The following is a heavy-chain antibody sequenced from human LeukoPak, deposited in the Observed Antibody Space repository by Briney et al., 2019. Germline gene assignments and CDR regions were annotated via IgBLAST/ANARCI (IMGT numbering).Heavy chain of an antibody. D-gene: IGHD2-2*01. CDR3: VRERCTTTGCHGQFDY. CDR2: IYSGGKT. J-gene: IGHJ4*02. Sequence: GGSLRLSCAASGFSVSSNYMSWVRQAPGRGLEWVSVIYSGGKTDYADSVKGQYTIPRDNSKNTLYLQMNSLRADDTAVYYCVRERCTTTGCHGQFDYWGQGTLVTVSS. V-gene: IGHV3-53*01. CDR1: GFSVSSNY.